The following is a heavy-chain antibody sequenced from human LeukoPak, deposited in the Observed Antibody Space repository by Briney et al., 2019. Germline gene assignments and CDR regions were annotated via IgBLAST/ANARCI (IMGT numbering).Heavy chain of an antibody. CDR2: IWSDGSSK. CDR1: GFTFRSYA. D-gene: IGHD6-13*01. J-gene: IGHJ6*02. CDR3: ARQSAISWERFYYYYGMDV. V-gene: IGHV3-33*01. Sequence: PGGSLRLSCAASGFTFRSYAMHWVRQAPGKGLEWVALIWSDGSSKYYADSMKDRFTVSRDNSNNTLFLQMNSLRAEDTAVYYCARQSAISWERFYYYYGMDVWGQGTMVTVSS.